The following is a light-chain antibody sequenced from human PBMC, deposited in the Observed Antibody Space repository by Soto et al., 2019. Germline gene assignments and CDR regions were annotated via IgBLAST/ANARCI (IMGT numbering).Light chain of an antibody. CDR2: DAS. J-gene: IGKJ2*01. CDR1: QSVSSY. V-gene: IGKV3-11*01. Sequence: DIVLTQSPATLSLSPGERATLSCRASQSVSSYLAWYQQRPGHVPRLLIYDASKRATGIPARFSASGSGTDFTLTISRLEPEDFAIYFCQQRSNWPPMYTFGQGTKLEIK. CDR3: QQRSNWPPMYT.